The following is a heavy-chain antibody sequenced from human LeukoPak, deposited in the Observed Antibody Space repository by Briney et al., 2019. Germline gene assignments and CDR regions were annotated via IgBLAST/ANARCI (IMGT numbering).Heavy chain of an antibody. J-gene: IGHJ4*02. CDR3: VRDQGRAYGYFES. Sequence: GGSLRLSCAASGFTFSGYWVHWVRQAPGKGLVWVSRINNDESSSSYVDSVKGRFTISRDNAKNTLYLQMNSLRAEDTAVYHCVRDQGRAYGYFESWGQGTLVTVSS. CDR1: GFTFSGYW. CDR2: INNDESSS. V-gene: IGHV3-74*01. D-gene: IGHD2-21*01.